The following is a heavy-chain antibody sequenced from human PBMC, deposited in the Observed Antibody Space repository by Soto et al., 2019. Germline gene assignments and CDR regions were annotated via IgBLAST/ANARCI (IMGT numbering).Heavy chain of an antibody. CDR2: INGYNGNT. V-gene: IGHV1-18*01. CDR3: ARRGDVPYYYSGMDV. J-gene: IGHJ6*02. CDR1: GYTFSTYG. D-gene: IGHD3-16*01. Sequence: QVQLVQSGAEVKKPGASVKVSCKASGYTFSTYGISWVRQAPGQGLEWMGWINGYNGNTNYAPKLQGRITMTTDTSTTTAYMELRSLRSDDTAVYYCARRGDVPYYYSGMDVWGQGTTVTVSS.